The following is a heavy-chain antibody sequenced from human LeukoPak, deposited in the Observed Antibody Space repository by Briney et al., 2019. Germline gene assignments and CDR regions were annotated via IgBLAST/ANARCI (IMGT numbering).Heavy chain of an antibody. CDR3: ARDKSPGSGYYFNWFDP. V-gene: IGHV1-69*13. D-gene: IGHD3-22*01. CDR1: GGTFSSYA. J-gene: IGHJ5*02. Sequence: SVKVSCKASGGTFSSYAISWVRQAPGQGLEWMGGIIPIFGTANYAQKFQGRVTITADESTSTAYMELSSPRSEDTAVYYCARDKSPGSGYYFNWFDPWGQGTLVTVSS. CDR2: IIPIFGTA.